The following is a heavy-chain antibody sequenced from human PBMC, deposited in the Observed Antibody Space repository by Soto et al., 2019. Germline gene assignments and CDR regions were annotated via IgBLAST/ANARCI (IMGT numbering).Heavy chain of an antibody. J-gene: IGHJ4*02. CDR3: AREGFYYDSSGYND. CDR2: ISAYNGNT. V-gene: IGHV1-18*04. Sequence: XSVKVSCNASGYTFTSYGIRLVRQAPGQGLEWMGWISAYNGNTNYAQKLQGRVTMTTDTSTSTAYMELRSLRSDDTAVYYCAREGFYYDSSGYNDWGQGTLVTVSS. CDR1: GYTFTSYG. D-gene: IGHD3-22*01.